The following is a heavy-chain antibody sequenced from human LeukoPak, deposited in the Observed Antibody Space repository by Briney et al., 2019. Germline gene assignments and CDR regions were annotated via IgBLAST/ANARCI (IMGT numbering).Heavy chain of an antibody. D-gene: IGHD5-12*01. V-gene: IGHV3-7*05. Sequence: GGSLRLSCAASGFTFSRYWMTWVRQTPGKGLEWVANIKQDGSEKYYVDSVKGRFIISRDNAKNSLYLQMNSLRAEDTAVYYCASTGLEARYSYFDNWGQGTLATVSS. CDR1: GFTFSRYW. CDR2: IKQDGSEK. CDR3: ASTGLEARYSYFDN. J-gene: IGHJ4*02.